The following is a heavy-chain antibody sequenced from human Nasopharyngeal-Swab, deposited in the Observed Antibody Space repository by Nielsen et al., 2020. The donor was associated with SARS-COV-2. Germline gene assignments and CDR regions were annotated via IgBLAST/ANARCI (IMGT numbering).Heavy chain of an antibody. V-gene: IGHV1-46*01. CDR2: INPSGGST. J-gene: IGHJ4*02. CDR1: GYTFISYY. D-gene: IGHD2-2*01. CDR3: ARGHSRIIVVVPWRKGYFDY. Sequence: ASVKVSCKASGYTFISYYMHWVRQAPGQGLEWMGIINPSGGSTSYAQKFQGRVTMTRDTSTSTVYMELSRLRSEDTAVYYCARGHSRIIVVVPWRKGYFDYWGQGTLVTVSS.